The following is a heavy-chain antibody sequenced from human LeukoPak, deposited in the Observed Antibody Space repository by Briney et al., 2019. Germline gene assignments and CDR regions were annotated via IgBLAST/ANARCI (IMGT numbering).Heavy chain of an antibody. CDR1: GFTFDDYA. J-gene: IGHJ6*03. Sequence: GGSLRLSCAASGFTFDDYAMHWVRQAPGKGLEWVSLISGDGGSTYYADSVKGRFTISRDNSKTSLYLQMNSLRTEDTALYYCAKGNRYYGSGSYYNYPPRTFYMDVWGKGTTVTVSS. CDR2: ISGDGGST. D-gene: IGHD3-10*01. V-gene: IGHV3-43*02. CDR3: AKGNRYYGSGSYYNYPPRTFYMDV.